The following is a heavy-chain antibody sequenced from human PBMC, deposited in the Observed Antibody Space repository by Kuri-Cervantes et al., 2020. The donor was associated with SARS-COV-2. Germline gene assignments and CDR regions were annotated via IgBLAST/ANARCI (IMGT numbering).Heavy chain of an antibody. V-gene: IGHV3-9*03. J-gene: IGHJ3*02. CDR1: GFNFDDCA. D-gene: IGHD3-10*01. CDR2: ISWNSNNI. CDR3: AKERGYGYGFDI. Sequence: SLKISCAGSGFNFDDCAIQWVRQPPGKGLEWVSGISWNSNNIDYVDSVKGRFTISRDNAKNSLFLQMNSLRAEDMAMYYCAKERGYGYGFDIWGQGTMVTVSS.